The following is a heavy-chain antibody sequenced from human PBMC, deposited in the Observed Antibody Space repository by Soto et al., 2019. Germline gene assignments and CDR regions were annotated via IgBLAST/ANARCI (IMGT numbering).Heavy chain of an antibody. CDR2: ISGSGRST. J-gene: IGHJ4*02. V-gene: IGHV3-23*01. CDR3: AKSHFPIAASRQPHFDH. CDR1: VFTFSGYA. D-gene: IGHD6-13*01. Sequence: PGGSLRLSCAASVFTFSGYAMSWVRQAPGKGLEWVAVISGSGRSTYYADSVKGRFTISRDDSNNTLFLQMNTLRADDTAIYYCAKSHFPIAASRQPHFDHWGQGALVTVSS.